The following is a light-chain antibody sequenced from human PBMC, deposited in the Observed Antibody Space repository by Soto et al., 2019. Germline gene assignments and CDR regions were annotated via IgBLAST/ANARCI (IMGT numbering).Light chain of an antibody. V-gene: IGKV3-11*01. CDR1: QSVSSY. Sequence: EIVLTQSPATLSLSPGERATLSCRASQSVSSYLAWYQQKAGQAPRLLIYDASNRATGIPARFSGSGSGTDFTLTISSLEPEDFALYYCQQRRNWPITFGQGTRLEIK. CDR3: QQRRNWPIT. J-gene: IGKJ5*01. CDR2: DAS.